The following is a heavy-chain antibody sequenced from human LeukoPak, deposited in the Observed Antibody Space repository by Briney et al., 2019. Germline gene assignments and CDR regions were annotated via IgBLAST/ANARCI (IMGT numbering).Heavy chain of an antibody. Sequence: SETLSLTCAVSGYSISSDYYWGWIRQPPGQGLEWIGTIYHSGTTYYNPSLKSRVTISLDTSKNQFSLILSSVTAADTAVYYCARQRSIGTGNHYTGYWGQGTLVTVSS. CDR1: GYSISSDYY. J-gene: IGHJ4*02. CDR3: ARQRSIGTGNHYTGY. CDR2: IYHSGTT. V-gene: IGHV4-38-2*01. D-gene: IGHD3-10*01.